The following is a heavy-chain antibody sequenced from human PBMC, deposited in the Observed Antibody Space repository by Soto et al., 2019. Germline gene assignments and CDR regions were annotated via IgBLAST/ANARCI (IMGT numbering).Heavy chain of an antibody. D-gene: IGHD5-18*01. CDR2: ISDDGNNK. J-gene: IGHJ3*02. CDR1: GFTFRNYG. CDR3: AKGGGYSSGTNDAFDI. V-gene: IGHV3-30*18. Sequence: QVQLVESGGGVVQPGRSLRLSCVASGFTFRNYGMHWVRQAPGKGLEWVAVISDDGNNKYNLASVEGRFTISRDNSKNTVFLQMNSLTAEDTAVYYCAKGGGYSSGTNDAFDIWGQGTMVTVSS.